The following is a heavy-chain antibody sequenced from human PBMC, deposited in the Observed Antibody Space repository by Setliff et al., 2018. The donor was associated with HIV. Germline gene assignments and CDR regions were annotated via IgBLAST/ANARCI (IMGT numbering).Heavy chain of an antibody. Sequence: SETLSLTCTVSGGSISSSSYYWGWIRQPPGKGLEWIGNIYYTGNPYYNPSLKSRVTISVDTSKNQFSLKLSSVTAADTAVYYCARHYYGSGSYYNPPPYYYYYMYVWGKGTTVTVS. V-gene: IGHV4-39*01. J-gene: IGHJ6*03. CDR2: IYYTGNP. D-gene: IGHD3-10*01. CDR1: GGSISSSSYY. CDR3: ARHYYGSGSYYNPPPYYYYYMYV.